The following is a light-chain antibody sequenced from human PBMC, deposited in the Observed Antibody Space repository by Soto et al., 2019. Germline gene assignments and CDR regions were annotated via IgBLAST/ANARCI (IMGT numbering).Light chain of an antibody. CDR1: QSISSY. J-gene: IGKJ1*01. CDR3: QQSYSSPPT. Sequence: DLQITQSPSSLSASVGDRVTITFRASQSISSYLNWYQQKPGKAPKLLIYAASSLQSGVPSRFSGSRSGPDFTLTISSLQPEDFATYYCQQSYSSPPTFGQGTKVDIK. V-gene: IGKV1-39*01. CDR2: AAS.